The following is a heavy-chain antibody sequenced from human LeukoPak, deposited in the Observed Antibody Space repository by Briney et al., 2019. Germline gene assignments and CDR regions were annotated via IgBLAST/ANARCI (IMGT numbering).Heavy chain of an antibody. V-gene: IGHV3-74*01. CDR3: ASRRTSFAVLYA. CDR2: INNDGSST. D-gene: IGHD2-15*01. J-gene: IGHJ6*02. Sequence: GGSLRLSCEASGFSFSSTWMGWVRQAPGKGLEWVSRINNDGSSTGYADSVKGRFTISRDNAKNTLSLQMNSLRVEDTAVYYCASRRTSFAVLYAWGHGTSVTVSS. CDR1: GFSFSSTW.